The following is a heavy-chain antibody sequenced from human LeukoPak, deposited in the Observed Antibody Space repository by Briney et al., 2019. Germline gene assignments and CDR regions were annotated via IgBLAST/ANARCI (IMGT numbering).Heavy chain of an antibody. D-gene: IGHD6-13*01. CDR3: ARRRGYSSSWYEP. J-gene: IGHJ5*02. CDR1: GGSISSSSYY. CDR2: IYYSGST. Sequence: SETLSLTCTVSGGSISSSSYYWGWIRQPPGKGLEWIGSIYYSGSTYYNPSLKSRVTISVDTSKNQFSLKLSSVTAADTAAYYCARRRGYSSSWYEPWGQGTLVTVSS. V-gene: IGHV4-39*01.